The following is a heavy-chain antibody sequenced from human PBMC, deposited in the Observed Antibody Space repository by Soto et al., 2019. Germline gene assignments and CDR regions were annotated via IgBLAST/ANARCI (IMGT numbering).Heavy chain of an antibody. CDR3: AKSIAARYYYGMDV. V-gene: IGHV3-23*01. D-gene: IGHD6-6*01. J-gene: IGHJ6*02. CDR2: ISGSGGST. Sequence: GGSLRLSCAASGFTFSSYAMSWVRQAPGKGLEWVSAISGSGGSTYYADSVKGRFTISRDNSKNTLYLQMNSLRAEDTAVYYCAKSIAARYYYGMDVWGQGTTVTVS. CDR1: GFTFSSYA.